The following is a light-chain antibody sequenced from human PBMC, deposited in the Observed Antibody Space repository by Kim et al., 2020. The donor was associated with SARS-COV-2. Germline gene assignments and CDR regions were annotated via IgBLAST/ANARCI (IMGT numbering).Light chain of an antibody. Sequence: EIVLTQSPGTLSLSAGERATLSCRASQTVSTTHLAWYQQKPGQAPRLLIYAASTRATGIPDRFSGGGSGIDFTLTITRLEPEDFAVYYCQKYGGSATFGGGTKVDI. CDR2: AAS. CDR1: QTVSTTH. J-gene: IGKJ4*01. CDR3: QKYGGSAT. V-gene: IGKV3-20*01.